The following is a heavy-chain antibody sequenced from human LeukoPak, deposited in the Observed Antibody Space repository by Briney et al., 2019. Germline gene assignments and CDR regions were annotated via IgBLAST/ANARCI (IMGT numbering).Heavy chain of an antibody. CDR3: ATKSGNYYNY. J-gene: IGHJ4*02. V-gene: IGHV3-74*01. CDR2: IKTDGSSA. Sequence: GGSLRLSCAASGFSFSSYWMHWVRQAPGKGLVWVSRIKTDGSSATYADSVKGRFTISRDNAKKSLYLQINSLRAEDTAVYYCATKSGNYYNYWGQGTLVTVSS. D-gene: IGHD1-26*01. CDR1: GFSFSSYW.